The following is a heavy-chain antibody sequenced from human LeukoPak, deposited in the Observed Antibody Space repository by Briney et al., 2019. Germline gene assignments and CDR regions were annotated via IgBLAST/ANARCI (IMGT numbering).Heavy chain of an antibody. J-gene: IGHJ5*02. Sequence: SETLSLTCTVSGGSIGGSTYYWGWIRQSPGKGLEWIGSSYYNGDTYYNPSLKNRVTIYVDTSKNQFSLKVTSVTAADTAVYSCAGTNEDYYDSSGYPDRFDPWGPGTLVTVSS. V-gene: IGHV4-39*01. CDR1: GGSIGGSTYY. CDR3: AGTNEDYYDSSGYPDRFDP. D-gene: IGHD3-22*01. CDR2: SYYNGDT.